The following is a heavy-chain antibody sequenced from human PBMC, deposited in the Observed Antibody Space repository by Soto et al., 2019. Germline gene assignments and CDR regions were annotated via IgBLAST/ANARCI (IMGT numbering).Heavy chain of an antibody. CDR3: ATFGTFDY. Sequence: EAQLVESGGGLVKPGGSLRLSCTASGFTFSTYAINWVRQAPGKGLEWVASISSSSTYMYSAASLKGRFTISRDNAKNSLYLQMTSLRVEATAVYYGATFGTFDYWDQGVLVTVSS. CDR2: ISSSSTYM. J-gene: IGHJ4*02. CDR1: GFTFSTYA. V-gene: IGHV3-21*01. D-gene: IGHD3-16*01.